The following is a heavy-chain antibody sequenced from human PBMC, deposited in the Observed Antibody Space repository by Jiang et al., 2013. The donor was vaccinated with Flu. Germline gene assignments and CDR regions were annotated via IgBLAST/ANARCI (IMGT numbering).Heavy chain of an antibody. CDR2: ISYDGSNK. Sequence: QLVESGGGVVQPGRSLRLSCAASGFTFSSYAMHWVRQAPGKGLEWVAVISYDGSNKYYADSVKGRFTISRDNSKNTLYLQMNSLRAEDTAVYYCARDPCSSTSCEFDYWGQGTLVTVSS. D-gene: IGHD2-2*01. V-gene: IGHV3-30-3*01. CDR1: GFTFSSYA. J-gene: IGHJ4*02. CDR3: ARDPCSSTSCEFDY.